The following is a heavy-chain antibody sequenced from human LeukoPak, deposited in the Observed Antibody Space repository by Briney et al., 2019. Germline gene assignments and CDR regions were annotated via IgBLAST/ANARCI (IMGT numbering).Heavy chain of an antibody. CDR3: ARDLYGDYFDY. J-gene: IGHJ4*02. CDR2: VYYSGST. V-gene: IGHV4-59*12. CDR1: GGSISSYY. Sequence: SETLSLTCTVSGGSISSYYWSWIRQPPGKGLEWIAYVYYSGSTNYNPPLKSRVTMSVDTSKNQFSLKLSSVTAADTAVYYCARDLYGDYFDYWGQGTLVTVSS. D-gene: IGHD4-17*01.